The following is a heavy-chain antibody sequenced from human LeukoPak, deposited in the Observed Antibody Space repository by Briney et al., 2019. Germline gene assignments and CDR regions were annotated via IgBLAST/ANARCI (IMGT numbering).Heavy chain of an antibody. CDR3: ARQGYDSSGYYPALFQH. J-gene: IGHJ1*01. CDR1: GGSISSGGYY. CDR2: IYYSGST. Sequence: SETLSLTCTVSGGSISSGGYYWSWIRQPPGKGLEWIGYIYYSGSTNYNPSLKSRVTISVDTSKNQFSLKLSSVTAADTAVYYCARQGYDSSGYYPALFQHWGQGTLVTVSS. V-gene: IGHV4-61*08. D-gene: IGHD3-22*01.